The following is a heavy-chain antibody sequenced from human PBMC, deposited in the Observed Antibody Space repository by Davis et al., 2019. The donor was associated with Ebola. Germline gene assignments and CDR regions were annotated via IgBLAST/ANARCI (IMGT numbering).Heavy chain of an antibody. CDR2: ISYDESTK. CDR1: GFTFSSYW. V-gene: IGHV3-30-3*01. Sequence: GGSLRLSCAASGFTFSSYWMHWVRQAPGKGLEWVTLISYDESTKFYADSVKGRFTVSRDNSKSTLFLQMNSLRVEDTAVYYCARGPTTGPYYYGMDVWGQGTTVTVSS. D-gene: IGHD4-17*01. CDR3: ARGPTTGPYYYGMDV. J-gene: IGHJ6*02.